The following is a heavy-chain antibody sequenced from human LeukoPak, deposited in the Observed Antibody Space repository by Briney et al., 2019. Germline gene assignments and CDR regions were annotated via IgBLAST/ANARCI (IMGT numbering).Heavy chain of an antibody. CDR2: IRSKANSYAT. J-gene: IGHJ3*02. D-gene: IGHD3-10*01. Sequence: GGSLRLSCAASGFTFSGSAMHWVRQASGKGLEWVGRIRSKANSYATAYAASVKGRFTISRDDSMNTAYLQMNSLKTEDTAVYYCTRPNSADAFDIWGQGTMVTVSS. CDR1: GFTFSGSA. V-gene: IGHV3-73*01. CDR3: TRPNSADAFDI.